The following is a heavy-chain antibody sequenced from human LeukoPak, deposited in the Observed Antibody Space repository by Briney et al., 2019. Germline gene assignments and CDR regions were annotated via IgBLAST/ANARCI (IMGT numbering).Heavy chain of an antibody. CDR1: GYTFTGYY. CDR3: ARVGTSSGIAVAGPVFDY. V-gene: IGHV1-2*02. Sequence: ASVKVSCKASGYTFTGYYMHWVRQAPGQGLEWMGWINPNSGGTNYAQKFRGRVTTTRDTSISTAYMELSRLRSDDTAVYYCARVGTSSGIAVAGPVFDYWGQGTLVTVSS. J-gene: IGHJ4*02. D-gene: IGHD6-19*01. CDR2: INPNSGGT.